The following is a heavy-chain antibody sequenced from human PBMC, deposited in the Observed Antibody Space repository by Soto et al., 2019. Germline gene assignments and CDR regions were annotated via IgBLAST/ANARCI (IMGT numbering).Heavy chain of an antibody. CDR1: GFTFSSYA. J-gene: IGHJ4*02. CDR2: MSGAGRSS. CDR3: AKGPIFGVENIYDY. Sequence: DVQLLESGGDLVQPGGSLRLSCAASGFTFSSYAMSWVRQAPGKGLEWVSSMSGAGRSSYDADSVKGRFTISRDNSKNTLYLQMNNLRAEDTAIYYCAKGPIFGVENIYDYWGQGTLVTVSS. V-gene: IGHV3-23*01. D-gene: IGHD3-3*01.